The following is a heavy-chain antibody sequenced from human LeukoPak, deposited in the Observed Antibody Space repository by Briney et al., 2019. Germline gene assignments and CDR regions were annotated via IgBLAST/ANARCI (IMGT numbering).Heavy chain of an antibody. CDR2: ISVNGGST. CDR3: AKASRQLVDRGYYFDY. J-gene: IGHJ4*02. Sequence: PGGSLRLSCAASGFTFSSYAMSWVRQAPGKGLEWVSTISVNGGSTYYADSVKGRFTISRDNSENTLFLQMNSLRAEDTAVYYCAKASRQLVDRGYYFDYWGQGPLVTVSS. D-gene: IGHD6-13*01. CDR1: GFTFSSYA. V-gene: IGHV3-23*01.